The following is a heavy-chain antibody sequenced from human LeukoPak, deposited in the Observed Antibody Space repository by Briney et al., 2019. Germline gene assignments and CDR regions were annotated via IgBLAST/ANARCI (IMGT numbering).Heavy chain of an antibody. Sequence: GASVKVSCKASGYTFTSYGISWVRQAPGQGLEWMGWISAYNGNTNYAQKLQGRVTMTTDTSTSTAYMGLRSLRSDDTAVYYCARTSYYYDSSGPGGDWGQGTLVTVSS. CDR1: GYTFTSYG. D-gene: IGHD3-22*01. CDR2: ISAYNGNT. CDR3: ARTSYYYDSSGPGGD. V-gene: IGHV1-18*01. J-gene: IGHJ4*02.